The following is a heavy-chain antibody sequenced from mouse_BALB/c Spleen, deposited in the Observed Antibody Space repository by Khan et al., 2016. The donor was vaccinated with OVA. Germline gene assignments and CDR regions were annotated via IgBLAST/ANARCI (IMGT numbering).Heavy chain of an antibody. CDR1: GHTFTKYG. V-gene: IGHV9-3-1*01. CDR3: ARPPYYSYVMDY. Sequence: LVESGPELKKPGETVKISCKASGHTFTKYGMNWVKQAPGKGLKWMGWINTYTGEPTYADDFNGRFAFSLETSASTAYLQINNHKNEDTATYFSARPPYYSYVMDYWGQGTSVTVSS. J-gene: IGHJ4*01. CDR2: INTYTGEP. D-gene: IGHD2-10*01.